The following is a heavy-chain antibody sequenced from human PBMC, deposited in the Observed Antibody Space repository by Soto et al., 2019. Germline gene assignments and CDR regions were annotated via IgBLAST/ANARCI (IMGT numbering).Heavy chain of an antibody. CDR2: ISGSGGSA. V-gene: IGHV3-23*01. CDR1: GFTFSSYA. CDR3: AKPHPRQLWFGELSGLPTIDI. J-gene: IGHJ3*02. Sequence: GGSLILSCAASGFTFSSYAMSWVRQAPGKGLEWVSAISGSGGSAYYADSVKGRFTISRDNSKNTLYLQMNSLRAEDTAVYYCAKPHPRQLWFGELSGLPTIDIWGQGTMVTVSS. D-gene: IGHD3-10*01.